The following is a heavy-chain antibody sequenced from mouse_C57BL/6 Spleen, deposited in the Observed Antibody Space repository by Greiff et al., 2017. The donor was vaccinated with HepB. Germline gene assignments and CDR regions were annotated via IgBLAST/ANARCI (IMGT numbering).Heavy chain of an antibody. Sequence: VKLVESGGGLVQPGGSMKLSCVASGFTFSNYWMNWVRQSPEKGLEWVAQIRLKSDNYATHYAESVKGRFTISRDDSKSSVYLQMNNLRAEDTGIYYCTYYYGSSYWYFDVWGTGTTVTVSS. CDR2: IRLKSDNYAT. J-gene: IGHJ1*03. D-gene: IGHD1-1*01. CDR3: TYYYGSSYWYFDV. V-gene: IGHV6-3*01. CDR1: GFTFSNYW.